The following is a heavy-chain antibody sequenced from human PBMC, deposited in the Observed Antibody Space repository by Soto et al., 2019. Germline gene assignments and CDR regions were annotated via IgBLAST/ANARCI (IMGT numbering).Heavy chain of an antibody. CDR3: ARGTFSYGPNLHYFDF. CDR1: GGSISSGGHS. J-gene: IGHJ4*02. CDR2: IFHTGGT. D-gene: IGHD5-18*01. Sequence: QLQLQESGSGLVKPSQTLSLTCAVSGGSISSGGHSWSWIRQPPGQGLEWIGFIFHTGGTYYTPSLPSRVTMSVDMSKNQFSLKLSSVTAADTAVYYCARGTFSYGPNLHYFDFWGQGSLVTVSS. V-gene: IGHV4-30-2*01.